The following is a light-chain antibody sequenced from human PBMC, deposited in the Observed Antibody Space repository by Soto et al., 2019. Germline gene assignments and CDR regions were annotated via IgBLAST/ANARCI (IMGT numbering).Light chain of an antibody. Sequence: DIQMTQSPSSVSASVGERVTINCRASQDISSWLAWYQQKPGKAPKLLIYAASNLQSGVPSRFSGSGSGTDFTLPISSLQPEDFATYFCQQGYSFAFTFGPGTKV. V-gene: IGKV1-12*01. CDR1: QDISSW. CDR3: QQGYSFAFT. J-gene: IGKJ3*01. CDR2: AAS.